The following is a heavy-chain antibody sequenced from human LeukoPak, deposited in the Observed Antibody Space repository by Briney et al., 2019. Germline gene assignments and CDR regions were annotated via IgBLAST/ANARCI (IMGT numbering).Heavy chain of an antibody. Sequence: ASVKVSCKASGYTFTSYAMHWVRQAPGQGLEWMGWINTNTGNPTYAQGSTGRIVFSLDTSVSTAYLQISSLKAEDSAVYYCAKNGLGAVVKTDWGQGTLVTVSS. J-gene: IGHJ4*02. V-gene: IGHV7-4-1*02. D-gene: IGHD3-22*01. CDR1: GYTFTSYA. CDR3: AKNGLGAVVKTD. CDR2: INTNTGNP.